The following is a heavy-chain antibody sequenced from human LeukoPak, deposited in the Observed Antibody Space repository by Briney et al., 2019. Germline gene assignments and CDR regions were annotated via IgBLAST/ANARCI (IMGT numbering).Heavy chain of an antibody. Sequence: SETLSLTCTVSGGSISSGDYYWSWSRQPPGKGLEWIGYIYYSGSTYYNPSLKSRVTISVDTSKNQFSLKLSSVTAADTAVYYCAREVAAAGQTNWFDPWGQGTLVTVSS. D-gene: IGHD6-13*01. J-gene: IGHJ5*02. V-gene: IGHV4-30-4*01. CDR1: GGSISSGDYY. CDR2: IYYSGST. CDR3: AREVAAAGQTNWFDP.